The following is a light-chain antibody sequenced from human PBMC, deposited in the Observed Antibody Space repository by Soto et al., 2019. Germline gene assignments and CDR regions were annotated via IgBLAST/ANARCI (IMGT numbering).Light chain of an antibody. V-gene: IGLV3-21*02. CDR3: HLWDIRSDHVV. Sequence: SYELTRPPSVSVAPGQTARITCGGNNIGSNSVHWYRQKPGQPPVLVVYDDTDRPSGIPERFSGSNSGNTATLTISGVEGGDEADYYCHLWDIRSDHVVFGGGTKLTVL. CDR2: DDT. CDR1: NIGSNS. J-gene: IGLJ2*01.